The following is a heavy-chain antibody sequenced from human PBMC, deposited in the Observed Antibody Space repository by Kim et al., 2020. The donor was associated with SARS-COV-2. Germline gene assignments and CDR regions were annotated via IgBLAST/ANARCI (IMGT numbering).Heavy chain of an antibody. Sequence: STYYADSVKGRFTISRHNSKNTLYLQMNSLRAEDTAVYYCARDLVRGVMGWGQGTLVTVSS. V-gene: IGHV3-53*04. J-gene: IGHJ4*02. CDR3: ARDLVRGVMG. D-gene: IGHD3-10*01. CDR2: ST.